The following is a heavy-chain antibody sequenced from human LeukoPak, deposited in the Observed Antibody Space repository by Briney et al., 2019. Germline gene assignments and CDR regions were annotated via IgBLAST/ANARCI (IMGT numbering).Heavy chain of an antibody. V-gene: IGHV3-21*01. CDR2: ISSSSSYI. Sequence: GGSLRLSCAASGFTFSSYSMNWVRQARGKGLEWVSSISSSSSYIYYADSVKGRFTISRDNAKNSLYLQMNSLRAEDTAVYYCVDDYGDYVPLRGQGTLVTVSS. CDR1: GFTFSSYS. CDR3: VDDYGDYVPL. D-gene: IGHD4-17*01. J-gene: IGHJ4*02.